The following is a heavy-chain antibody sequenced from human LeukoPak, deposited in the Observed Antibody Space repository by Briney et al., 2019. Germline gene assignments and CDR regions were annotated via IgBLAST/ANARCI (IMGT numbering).Heavy chain of an antibody. Sequence: GGSLRLSCAASGFTFRSYSMNWVRQAPGKGVEWVSSISSSSSYIYYADSVKGRFTISRDNAKNSLYLQMNSLRAEDTAVYYCARDRSSSWSKIAYYYGMDVWGQGTTITVSS. CDR1: GFTFRSYS. CDR3: ARDRSSSWSKIAYYYGMDV. CDR2: ISSSSSYI. V-gene: IGHV3-21*01. J-gene: IGHJ6*02. D-gene: IGHD6-13*01.